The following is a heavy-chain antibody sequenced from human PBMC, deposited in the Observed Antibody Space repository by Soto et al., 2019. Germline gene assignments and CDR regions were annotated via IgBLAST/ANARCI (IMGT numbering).Heavy chain of an antibody. D-gene: IGHD3-10*02. CDR1: GGSISSSSYY. J-gene: IGHJ4*02. Sequence: QLQLQESGPGLVKPSETLSLTCTVSGGSISSSSYYWGWIRQPPGKGLEWIGSIYFSGSTYYNPSLKSRVTISVDTSKRQFSLKRTSVTAAVTAVYYCASPPDWCSGNSWGQGTLVTVSS. CDR3: ASPPDWCSGNS. V-gene: IGHV4-39*01. CDR2: IYFSGST.